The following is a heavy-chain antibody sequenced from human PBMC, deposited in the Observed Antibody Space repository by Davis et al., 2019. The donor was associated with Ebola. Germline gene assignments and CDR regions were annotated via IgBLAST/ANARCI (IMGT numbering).Heavy chain of an antibody. CDR3: ARVGYSSSGKYYFDY. Sequence: PSETLSLTCAVYGGSFSGYYWSWIPQPPGKGLEWIGEINHSGSTNYNPSLKSRVTISVDTSKNQFSLKLSSVTAADTAVYYCARVGYSSSGKYYFDYWGQGTLVTVSS. J-gene: IGHJ4*02. CDR1: GGSFSGYY. V-gene: IGHV4-34*01. CDR2: INHSGST. D-gene: IGHD6-6*01.